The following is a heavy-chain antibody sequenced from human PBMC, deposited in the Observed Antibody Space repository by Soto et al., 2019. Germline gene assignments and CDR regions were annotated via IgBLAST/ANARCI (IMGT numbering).Heavy chain of an antibody. CDR1: KFIFSDYY. CDR3: ARDTLPTDFGLGWDV. Sequence: GGSLRLSCAASKFIFSDYYMSWIRQAPGKGLEWVSYISNSGTTIYYADSVKGRFTVSRDNAKKSLYLQMNSLRAEDTAVCYCARDTLPTDFGLGWDVWGQGTTVTVSS. J-gene: IGHJ6*02. CDR2: ISNSGTTI. V-gene: IGHV3-11*01. D-gene: IGHD4-17*01.